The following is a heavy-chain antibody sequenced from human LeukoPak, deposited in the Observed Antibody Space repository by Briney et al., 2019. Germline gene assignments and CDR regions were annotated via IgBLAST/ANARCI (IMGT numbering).Heavy chain of an antibody. V-gene: IGHV4-34*01. CDR2: INHSGST. J-gene: IGHJ4*02. Sequence: SETLSLTCAVYGGSFSGYYWSWIRQPPGKGLEWIGEINHSGSTNYNPSLKSRVTISVDTSKNQFSLKLSSVTAADTAVYYCARRRYFDWLSPFHYWGQGTLVTVS. CDR3: ARRRYFDWLSPFHY. CDR1: GGSFSGYY. D-gene: IGHD3-9*01.